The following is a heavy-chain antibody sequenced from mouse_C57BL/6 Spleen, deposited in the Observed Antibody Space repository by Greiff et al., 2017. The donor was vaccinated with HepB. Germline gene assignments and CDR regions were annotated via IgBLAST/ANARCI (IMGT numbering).Heavy chain of an antibody. CDR1: GFNIKDDY. D-gene: IGHD1-1*01. V-gene: IGHV14-4*01. CDR2: IDPKNGDT. J-gene: IGHJ1*03. Sequence: VQLQQSGAELVRPGASVKLSCTASGFNIKDDYMHWVKQRPEQGLEWIGWIDPKNGDTEYASKFKGKATITADTSSNTAYLQRSSLTSEDTAVYYCSTGDYCASSSFCWCFDDWGKGTTVTVSS. CDR3: STGDYCASSSFCWCFDD.